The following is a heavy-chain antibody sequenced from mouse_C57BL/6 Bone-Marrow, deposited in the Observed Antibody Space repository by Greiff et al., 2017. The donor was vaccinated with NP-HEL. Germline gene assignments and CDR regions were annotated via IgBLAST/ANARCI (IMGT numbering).Heavy chain of an antibody. CDR2: IWSGGST. CDR1: GFSLTSYG. CDR3: ARKRYDYDGTAWFAD. V-gene: IGHV2-2*01. Sequence: QVQLKESGPGLVQPSQSLSITCTVSGFSLTSYGVHWVRQSPGKGLEWLGVIWSGGSTDYNAAFISRLSISKDNSKSQVFFKMNSLQADDTAIYYCARKRYDYDGTAWFADWGQGTLVTVSA. D-gene: IGHD2-4*01. J-gene: IGHJ3*01.